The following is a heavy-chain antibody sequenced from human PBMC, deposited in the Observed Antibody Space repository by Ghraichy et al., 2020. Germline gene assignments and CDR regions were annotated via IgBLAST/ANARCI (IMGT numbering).Heavy chain of an antibody. CDR1: QFTFNTYT. V-gene: IGHV3-23*01. CDR2: VYPGGSNT. J-gene: IGHJ4*02. D-gene: IGHD5-18*01. CDR3: ARDYNYAIDH. Sequence: GSLNISCAASQFTFNTYTLSWVRQAPGRGLEWVSGVYPGGSNTFYADSVKGRFTISRDDSKNTVYLEMTSLRDEDTAVYFCARDYNYAIDHWGQATLVTVSS.